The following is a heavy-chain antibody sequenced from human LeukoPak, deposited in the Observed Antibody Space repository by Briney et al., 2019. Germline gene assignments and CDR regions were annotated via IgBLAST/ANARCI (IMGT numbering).Heavy chain of an antibody. J-gene: IGHJ4*02. Sequence: GASLRLSCAASGFTFSSYSMNWVRQAPGKGLKWVLSISSSSSHIYYADSVKGRFTISRDNAKNSLFLQMNSLRAEDTAVYYCATYYYYDSSQYYFDYWGQGTLVTVSS. CDR2: ISSSSSHI. V-gene: IGHV3-21*01. CDR1: GFTFSSYS. CDR3: ATYYYYDSSQYYFDY. D-gene: IGHD3-22*01.